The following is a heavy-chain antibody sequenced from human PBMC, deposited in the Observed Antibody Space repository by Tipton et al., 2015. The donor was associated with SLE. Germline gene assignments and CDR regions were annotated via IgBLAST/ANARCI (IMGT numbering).Heavy chain of an antibody. D-gene: IGHD2-21*02. CDR2: IYYSGTI. Sequence: TLSLTCAVSGYSISRSNWWGWIRQPPGKGLEWVGYIYYSGTIYYNPSLKSRVTMSIDTSKNQFSLKLSSVTAVDTAVYYCARAESAGDDWYFDLWGRGTLVTVSS. J-gene: IGHJ2*01. CDR1: GYSISRSNW. CDR3: ARAESAGDDWYFDL. V-gene: IGHV4-28*02.